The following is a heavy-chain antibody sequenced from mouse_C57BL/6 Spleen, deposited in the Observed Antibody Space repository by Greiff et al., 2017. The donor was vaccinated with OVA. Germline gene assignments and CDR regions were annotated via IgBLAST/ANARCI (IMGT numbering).Heavy chain of an antibody. CDR3: TRSGTGFAY. CDR1: GFNIKDDY. CDR2: FDPENGDT. Sequence: VQLQQSGAELVRPGASVKLSCTASGFNIKDDYMHWVKQRPEQGLEWIGWFDPENGDTEYASKFQGKATITAATSSTTAYLQLSSLTSEDTAVYYCTRSGTGFAYWGQGTLVTVSA. V-gene: IGHV14-4*01. J-gene: IGHJ3*01. D-gene: IGHD4-1*01.